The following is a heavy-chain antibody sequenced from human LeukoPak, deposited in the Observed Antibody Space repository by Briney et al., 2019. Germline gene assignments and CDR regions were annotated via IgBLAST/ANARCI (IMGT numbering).Heavy chain of an antibody. V-gene: IGHV1-18*01. CDR1: GYTFTSYG. J-gene: IGHJ5*02. CDR3: ARGDYSGSYYSRFDP. CDR2: ISAYNGNT. D-gene: IGHD1-26*01. Sequence: GASVKVSCKASGYTFTSYGISWVRQAPGQGLEWMGWISAYNGNTNYAQKLQGRVTMTTDTSTSTAYMELRSLRSDDTAVYYCARGDYSGSYYSRFDPWGQGTLVTVSS.